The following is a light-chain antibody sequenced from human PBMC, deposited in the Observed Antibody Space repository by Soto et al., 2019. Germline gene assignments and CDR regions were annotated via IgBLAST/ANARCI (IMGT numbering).Light chain of an antibody. CDR1: SSDVGSYSL. V-gene: IGLV2-23*02. CDR2: EVT. CDR3: CSYAGSRTYV. J-gene: IGLJ1*01. Sequence: QSVLNQPASVSGSPGQSITISCTGTSSDVGSYSLVSWYQQHPGKAPKLMIYEVTKRPSGVSNRFSGSKSGNTASLTISGLQAEDEADYYCCSYAGSRTYVFGTGTKLTVL.